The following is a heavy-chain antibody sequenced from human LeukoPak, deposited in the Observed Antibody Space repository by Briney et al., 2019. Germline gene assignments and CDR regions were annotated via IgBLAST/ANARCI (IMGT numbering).Heavy chain of an antibody. V-gene: IGHV3-23*01. CDR2: ITTGGPNT. D-gene: IGHD7-27*01. J-gene: IGHJ4*02. CDR1: GFTFSSYA. Sequence: GSLRLSCAASGFTFSSYAMSWVRQAPGKGLKWVSTITTGGPNTYYADSVKGRFTVSRDDSKNTLYLQMNSLRAEDTAVYYCAKDGGLWVSAHWGDSWGRGTLVTVSS. CDR3: AKDGGLWVSAHWGDS.